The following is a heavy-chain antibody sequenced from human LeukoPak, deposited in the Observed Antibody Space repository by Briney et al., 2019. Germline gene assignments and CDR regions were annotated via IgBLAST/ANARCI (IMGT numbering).Heavy chain of an antibody. J-gene: IGHJ6*03. Sequence: PGGSLRLSCAASGFTFSYYSMSWVRQAPGKGLEWVSTISGSVGRTHYADSVKGRLTISRDNSKNTLFLQMNSLRAEDTAVYYCAKDGGPTYYDFWSGYWFMDVWGEGTTVTVSS. V-gene: IGHV3-23*01. CDR1: GFTFSYYS. D-gene: IGHD3-3*01. CDR2: ISGSVGRT. CDR3: AKDGGPTYYDFWSGYWFMDV.